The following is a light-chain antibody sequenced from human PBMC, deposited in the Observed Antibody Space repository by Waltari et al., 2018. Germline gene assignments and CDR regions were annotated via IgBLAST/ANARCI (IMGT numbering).Light chain of an antibody. V-gene: IGKV1-39*01. CDR2: AAS. CDR3: QQSYSTPQST. Sequence: DIQMTQFPSSLSAAVGHRVTITCRASQNINKYLNWYQHKPGKAPKLLIYAASSLLSGVPSRFIGSGSGTDFTLTISSLQTEDFATYYCQQSYSTPQSTFGQGTRLQIK. J-gene: IGKJ5*01. CDR1: QNINKY.